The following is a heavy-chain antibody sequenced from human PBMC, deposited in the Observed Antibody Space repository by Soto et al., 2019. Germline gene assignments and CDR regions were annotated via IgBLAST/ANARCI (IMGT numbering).Heavy chain of an antibody. V-gene: IGHV4-34*01. J-gene: IGHJ6*02. Sequence: SEILSLTCAVYGGSFSGYYWSWIRQPPGKGLEWIGEINHSGSTNYKPSLKSRVTISVDTSKNQFSLKLSSVTAADTAVYYCARARIQLWRNYYYYYGMDVWGQGTTVTVSS. CDR3: ARARIQLWRNYYYYYGMDV. D-gene: IGHD5-18*01. CDR1: GGSFSGYY. CDR2: INHSGST.